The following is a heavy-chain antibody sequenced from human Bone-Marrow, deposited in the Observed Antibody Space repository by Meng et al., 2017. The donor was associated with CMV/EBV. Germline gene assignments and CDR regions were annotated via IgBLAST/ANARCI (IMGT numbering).Heavy chain of an antibody. D-gene: IGHD2-2*01. J-gene: IGHJ5*02. Sequence: SVKVSCKASVGTFSSYAISWVRQAPGQGLEWMGGIIPIFGTANYAQKFQGRVTITTDESTSTAYMELSSLRSEDTAVYYCARVRGWGGLYCSSTSCPNWYDPWGQRTLVAASS. CDR2: IIPIFGTA. CDR3: ARVRGWGGLYCSSTSCPNWYDP. V-gene: IGHV1-69*05. CDR1: VGTFSSYA.